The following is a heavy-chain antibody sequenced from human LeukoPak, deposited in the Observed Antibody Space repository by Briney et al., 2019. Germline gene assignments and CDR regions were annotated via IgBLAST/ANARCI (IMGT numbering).Heavy chain of an antibody. CDR2: IYHSGST. V-gene: IGHV4-38-2*02. J-gene: IGHJ3*02. D-gene: IGHD1-26*01. CDR3: ASPDYSGSYTGGDAFDI. CDR1: GYSISSGYY. Sequence: NPSETLSLTCTVSGYSISSGYYWGWIRQPPGKGLEWIGSIYHSGSTYYNPSLKSRVTISVDTSKNQFSLKLSSVTAADTAVYYCASPDYSGSYTGGDAFDIWGQGTMVTVSS.